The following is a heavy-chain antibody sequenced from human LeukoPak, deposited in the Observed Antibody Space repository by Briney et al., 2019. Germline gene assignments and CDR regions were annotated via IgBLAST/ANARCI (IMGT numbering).Heavy chain of an antibody. CDR2: IYHSGST. CDR3: ARDLRKLIVGATDAFDI. V-gene: IGHV4-4*02. J-gene: IGHJ3*02. CDR1: GGSISSSNW. Sequence: PSETLSLTCAVSGGSISSSNWWSWVRQPPGKGLEWIGEIYHSGSTNYNPSLKSRVTISVDKSKNQFSLKLSSVTAADTAVYYCARDLRKLIVGATDAFDIWGQGTMVTVSS. D-gene: IGHD1-26*01.